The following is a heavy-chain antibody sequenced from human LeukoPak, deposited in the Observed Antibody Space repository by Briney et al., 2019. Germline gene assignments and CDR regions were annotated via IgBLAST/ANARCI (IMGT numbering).Heavy chain of an antibody. CDR3: ARGVRPVAMRNYFDY. J-gene: IGHJ4*02. CDR2: ISSSGSPI. CDR1: GFTFSDYY. D-gene: IGHD2-2*01. V-gene: IGHV3-11*01. Sequence: GGSLRLSCAASGFTFSDYYMSWIRQAPGKGLEWVSYISSSGSPINYADSVKGRFTISRDNAKNSLYLQMNSLRAEDTAVYYCARGVRPVAMRNYFDYWGQGILVTVSS.